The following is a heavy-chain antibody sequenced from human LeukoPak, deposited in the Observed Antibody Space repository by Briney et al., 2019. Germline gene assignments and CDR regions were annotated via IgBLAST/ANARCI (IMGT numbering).Heavy chain of an antibody. CDR2: INHSGST. D-gene: IGHD2-2*01. Sequence: PSETLSLTCAVYGGSFSGYYWSWIRQPPGKGLEWIGEINHSGSTNYNPSLKSRVTISVDTSKNQFSLKLSSVTAADTAVYYCARGRIVVVPAATYYYYGMDVWGQGTMVTVSS. CDR1: GGSFSGYY. V-gene: IGHV4-34*01. J-gene: IGHJ6*02. CDR3: ARGRIVVVPAATYYYYGMDV.